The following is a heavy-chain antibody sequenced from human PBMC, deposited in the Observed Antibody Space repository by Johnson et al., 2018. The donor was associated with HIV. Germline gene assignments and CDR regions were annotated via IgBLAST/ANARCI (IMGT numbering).Heavy chain of an antibody. Sequence: VQLVESGGGLVQPGGSLRLSCAASGFTFSSYWMSWVRQAPGKGLEWVSVIYSGGSTYYADSVKGRFTISRDNSKNTLYLQMNSLRAEDTAVYYCARDHLRRSHAFDIWGQGTMVTVSS. D-gene: IGHD2-15*01. J-gene: IGHJ3*02. CDR2: IYSGGST. V-gene: IGHV3-66*01. CDR3: ARDHLRRSHAFDI. CDR1: GFTFSSYW.